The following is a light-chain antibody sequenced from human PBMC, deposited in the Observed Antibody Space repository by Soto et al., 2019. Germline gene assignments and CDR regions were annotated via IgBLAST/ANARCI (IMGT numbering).Light chain of an antibody. CDR1: HNIRDK. CDR2: AAS. Sequence: EILLTQSPATLSVSSGERVTLSCRASHNIRDKLAWYQQKPGRAPRLLIYAASPRVTGVPARFSGSGSGTEFTLTFSSLQSGDFAVYNCQQYSDWPRTFGGGTKV. CDR3: QQYSDWPRT. V-gene: IGKV3-15*01. J-gene: IGKJ4*01.